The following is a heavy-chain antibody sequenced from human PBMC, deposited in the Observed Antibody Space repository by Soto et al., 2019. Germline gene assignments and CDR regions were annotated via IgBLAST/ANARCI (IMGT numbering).Heavy chain of an antibody. Sequence: QVQLVESGGGVVQPGRSLRLSCAASGFTVSSYAMHWVRQAPGKGPEWVAVVWYDGDKKYSADSVKGRFTISRDNSKNTLYLQMNSLRAEETAVYYFARDIDRYSYGLDYWGQGTLVTVSS. V-gene: IGHV3-33*01. CDR1: GFTVSSYA. CDR3: ARDIDRYSYGLDY. D-gene: IGHD5-18*01. CDR2: VWYDGDKK. J-gene: IGHJ4*02.